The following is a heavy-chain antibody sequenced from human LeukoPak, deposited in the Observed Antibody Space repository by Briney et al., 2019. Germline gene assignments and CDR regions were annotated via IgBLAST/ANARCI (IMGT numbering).Heavy chain of an antibody. D-gene: IGHD4-23*01. J-gene: IGHJ4*02. V-gene: IGHV1-2*02. CDR1: GYTFTGYY. Sequence: GASVKVSCKASGYTFTGYYMHWVRQAPGQGLEWMGWINPNSGGTNYAQKFQGRVTMTRDTSISTAYMELSSLRSEDTAVYYCATGPFYGGNLRFDYWGQGTLVTVSS. CDR3: ATGPFYGGNLRFDY. CDR2: INPNSGGT.